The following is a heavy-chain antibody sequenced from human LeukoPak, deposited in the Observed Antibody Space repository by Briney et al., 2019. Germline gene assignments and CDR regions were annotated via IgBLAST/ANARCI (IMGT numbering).Heavy chain of an antibody. Sequence: ASVKVSCKASGYTFTSYYMHWVRQAPGQGLEWMGIINPSGGSTSYAQKFQGRVTMTRDMSTSTVYMELSSLRAEDTAVYYCAREMAVMGWAQKGAFDIWGQGTMVTVSS. D-gene: IGHD5-24*01. CDR1: GYTFTSYY. CDR3: AREMAVMGWAQKGAFDI. CDR2: INPSGGST. J-gene: IGHJ3*02. V-gene: IGHV1-46*01.